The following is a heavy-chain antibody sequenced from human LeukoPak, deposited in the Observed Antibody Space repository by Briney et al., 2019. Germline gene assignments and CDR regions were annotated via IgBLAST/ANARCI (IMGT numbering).Heavy chain of an antibody. J-gene: IGHJ4*02. CDR1: GGSFSGYY. D-gene: IGHD3-10*01. CDR2: INHSGST. V-gene: IGHV4-34*01. CDR3: ARGLVDYGSGSYYNIDY. Sequence: SETLSLTCAVSGGSFSGYYWSWIRQPPGKGLEWIGEINHSGSTNYNPSLKSRVTISVDTSKNQFSLKLSSVTAADTAVYYCARGLVDYGSGSYYNIDYWGQGTLVTVSS.